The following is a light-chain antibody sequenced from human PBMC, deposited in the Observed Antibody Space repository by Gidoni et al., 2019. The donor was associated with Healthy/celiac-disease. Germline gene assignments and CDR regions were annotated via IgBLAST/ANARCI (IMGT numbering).Light chain of an antibody. Sequence: QSVLTQPPSVSGSPGQSVTISCTGSSPNIGAGYDVHWDQELPGTAPKLLIYGNSNRPSGFPDRFSGSKAGTSASLAITGLQAEEEADYYCQSYDSSLSGSVVFGGGTKLTVL. V-gene: IGLV1-40*01. J-gene: IGLJ2*01. CDR3: QSYDSSLSGSVV. CDR1: SPNIGAGYD. CDR2: GNS.